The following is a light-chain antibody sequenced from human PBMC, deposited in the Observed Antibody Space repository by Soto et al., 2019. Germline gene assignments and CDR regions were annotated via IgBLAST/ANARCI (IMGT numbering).Light chain of an antibody. Sequence: EIVLTQSPATLSLSPGERVALSCRASQSISRNLAWYQQKPGQAPRLLIYGASTRATGIPARFSGSGSGTDFNLTISSLQSEDFAVYYCQQYYHWPRTFGQGTKVDIK. V-gene: IGKV3D-15*01. CDR1: QSISRN. CDR2: GAS. J-gene: IGKJ1*01. CDR3: QQYYHWPRT.